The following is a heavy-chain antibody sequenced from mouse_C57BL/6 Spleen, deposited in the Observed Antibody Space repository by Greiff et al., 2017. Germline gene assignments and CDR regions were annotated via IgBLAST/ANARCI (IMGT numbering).Heavy chain of an antibody. J-gene: IGHJ2*01. V-gene: IGHV3-6*01. CDR2: ISYDGSN. Sequence: ESGPGLVKPSQSLSLTCSVTGYSITSGYYWNWIRQFPGNKLEWMGYISYDGSNNYNPSLKNRISITRDTSKNQFFLKLNSVTTEDTATYYCARGGLAYYFDYWGQGTTLTVSS. CDR3: ARGGLAYYFDY. D-gene: IGHD3-3*01. CDR1: GYSITSGYY.